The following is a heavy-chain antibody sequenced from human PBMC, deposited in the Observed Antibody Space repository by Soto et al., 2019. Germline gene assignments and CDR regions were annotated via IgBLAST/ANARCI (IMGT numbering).Heavy chain of an antibody. J-gene: IGHJ4*02. CDR3: ARALAYDFRSGYYPPYFDS. V-gene: IGHV1-18*01. Sequence: ASVKVSCKASGYTFTSYGISWVRQAPGQGLEWMGWISAYNGNTNYAQKLQGRVTMTTDTSTSTAYMELRSLRSDDTAVYYCARALAYDFRSGYYPPYFDSWGQGTLVTVSS. CDR1: GYTFTSYG. CDR2: ISAYNGNT. D-gene: IGHD3-3*01.